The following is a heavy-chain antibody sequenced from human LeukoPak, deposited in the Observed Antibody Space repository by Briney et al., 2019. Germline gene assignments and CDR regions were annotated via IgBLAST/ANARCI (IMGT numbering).Heavy chain of an antibody. CDR3: AMDSSGGSCYSDAFDI. CDR2: IYYSGST. D-gene: IGHD2-15*01. J-gene: IGHJ3*02. Sequence: AETLSLTGTVSGGSISSSSYYWGWIRQPPGKGLEWIGSIYYSGSTYYNPSLESRVTISVDTSKNQFSLKLSSVTAADTAVYYCAMDSSGGSCYSDAFDIWGQGTMVTVSS. V-gene: IGHV4-39*01. CDR1: GGSISSSSYY.